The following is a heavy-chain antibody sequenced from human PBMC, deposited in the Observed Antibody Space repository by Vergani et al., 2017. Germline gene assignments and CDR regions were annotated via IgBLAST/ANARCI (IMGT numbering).Heavy chain of an antibody. CDR2: ISARYPTT. J-gene: IGHJ3*02. CDR3: ARENGDYVGAFDI. CDR1: GFTFSACP. V-gene: IGHV3-23*01. D-gene: IGHD4-17*01. Sequence: EVQLLQSGGGVIQPGGSVRLSCAASGFTFSACPMTWVRQAPGKGLEWVSAISARYPTTYYADSVKGRFTISRDNSKNMLYLQMNSLRAEDTAVYYCARENGDYVGAFDIWGQGTMVTVSS.